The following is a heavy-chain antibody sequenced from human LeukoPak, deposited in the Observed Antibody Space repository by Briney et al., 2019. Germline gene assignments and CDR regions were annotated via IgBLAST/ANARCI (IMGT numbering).Heavy chain of an antibody. J-gene: IGHJ4*02. CDR2: INHSGST. D-gene: IGHD3-22*01. CDR3: ARGWTHYYDRKFLSAHFDY. CDR1: GGSFSGYY. V-gene: IGHV4-34*01. Sequence: PSETLSLTCAVYGGSFSGYYWSWIRQPPGKGLEWIGEINHSGSTNYNPSLKSRVTISVDTSKNQFSLKLSSVTAADTAVYYCARGWTHYYDRKFLSAHFDYWGQGTLVTVSS.